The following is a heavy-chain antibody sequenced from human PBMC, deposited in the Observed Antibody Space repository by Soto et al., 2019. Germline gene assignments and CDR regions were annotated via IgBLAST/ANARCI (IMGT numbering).Heavy chain of an antibody. D-gene: IGHD2-2*01. CDR1: GYTFTSYG. J-gene: IGHJ6*02. CDR2: ISAYNGNT. V-gene: IGHV1-18*01. Sequence: ASVKVSCKASGYTFTSYGISWVRQAPGQGLEWMGWISAYNGNTNYAQKLQGRVTMTTDTSTSTAYMELRSLRSDDTAVYYCARVGYCSGTSCYFRYYYYYGMDVWGQGTTVTVSS. CDR3: ARVGYCSGTSCYFRYYYYYGMDV.